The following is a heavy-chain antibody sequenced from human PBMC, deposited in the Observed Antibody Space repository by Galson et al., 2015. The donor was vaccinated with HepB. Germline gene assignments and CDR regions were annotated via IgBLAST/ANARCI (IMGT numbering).Heavy chain of an antibody. D-gene: IGHD2-15*01. Sequence: SLRLSCAASGFTVSSNYMSWVRQAPGKGLEWVSVIYSGGSTYYADSVKGRFTISRDTSKNTLYLQMNTLRAEDTAVYYCARGRYCSGGSCYDYYYMDVWGKGTTVTVSS. J-gene: IGHJ6*03. CDR1: GFTVSSNY. CDR2: IYSGGST. V-gene: IGHV3-53*01. CDR3: ARGRYCSGGSCYDYYYMDV.